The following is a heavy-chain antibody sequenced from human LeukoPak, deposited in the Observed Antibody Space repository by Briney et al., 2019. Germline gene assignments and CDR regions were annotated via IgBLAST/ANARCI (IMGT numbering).Heavy chain of an antibody. J-gene: IGHJ4*02. CDR3: VRWDSGSPGD. Sequence: GGSLRLSCAASGFTFSNAWMSWVRQAPGKGLEWVGRIKSKTDGGTTDYAAPVKGRFTISRDDSKKSLYLQMDSLKTEDTAMYYCVRWDSGSPGDWGQGTLVTVSS. D-gene: IGHD1-26*01. CDR2: IKSKTDGGTT. V-gene: IGHV3-15*01. CDR1: GFTFSNAW.